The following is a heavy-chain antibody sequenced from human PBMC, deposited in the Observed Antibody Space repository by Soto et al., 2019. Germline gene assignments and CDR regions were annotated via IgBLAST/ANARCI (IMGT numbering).Heavy chain of an antibody. D-gene: IGHD5-18*01. CDR1: GGTFSSYA. J-gene: IGHJ6*02. Sequence: QVQLVQSGAEVKKPGSSVKVSCKASGGTFSSYAISWVRQAPGQGLEWMGGIIPIFGTANYAQKFQGRVTITADESTSTAYMELSSLSSEDTAVYYCARDAGYSPPPYYYGMDVWGQGTTVTVSS. CDR3: ARDAGYSPPPYYYGMDV. CDR2: IIPIFGTA. V-gene: IGHV1-69*01.